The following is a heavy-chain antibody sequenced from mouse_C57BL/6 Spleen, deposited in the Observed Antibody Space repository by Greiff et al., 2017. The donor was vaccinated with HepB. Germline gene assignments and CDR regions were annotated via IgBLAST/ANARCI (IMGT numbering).Heavy chain of an antibody. CDR2: IWGGGST. D-gene: IGHD1-1*01. V-gene: IGHV2-9*01. J-gene: IGHJ1*03. CDR3: AKRSWVDWDVEG. Sequence: QVQLKESGPGLVAPSQSLSITCPVSGFSLTSYGVDWVRQPPGQGLEWLGVIWGGGSTNYNSALMSRLSISKDNSKSQVFLKMNSRQTEDTAMYYGAKRSWVDWDVEGWGTGTTGTVAS. CDR1: GFSLTSYG.